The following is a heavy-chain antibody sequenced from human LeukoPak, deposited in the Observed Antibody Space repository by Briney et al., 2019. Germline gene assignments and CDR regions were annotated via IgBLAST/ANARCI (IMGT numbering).Heavy chain of an antibody. D-gene: IGHD3-9*01. V-gene: IGHV3-48*03. CDR1: GFTFSSYE. J-gene: IGHJ6*03. CDR3: ARGSSPVLRYFDWSPHGPDYYYMDV. CDR2: ISSSCSTI. Sequence: GGSLRLSCAASGFTFSSYEMNWVRQAPGKGLEWVSYISSSCSTIYYADSVKGRFTISRDNAKNSLYLQMNSLRAEDTAVYYCARGSSPVLRYFDWSPHGPDYYYMDVWGKGTTVTVSS.